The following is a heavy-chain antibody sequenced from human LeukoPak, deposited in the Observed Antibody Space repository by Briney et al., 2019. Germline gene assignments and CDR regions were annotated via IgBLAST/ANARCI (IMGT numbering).Heavy chain of an antibody. V-gene: IGHV3-33*01. Sequence: GGSLRLSCAASGFTFSSYGMHWVRQAPGKGLEWVAVIYYDGSNKYYADSVKGRFTISRDNSRNTLYVQMNSLRAEDTAVYYCARDLGYCTNGVCHTRFDYWGQGTLVAVSS. CDR2: IYYDGSNK. J-gene: IGHJ4*02. CDR3: ARDLGYCTNGVCHTRFDY. CDR1: GFTFSSYG. D-gene: IGHD2-8*01.